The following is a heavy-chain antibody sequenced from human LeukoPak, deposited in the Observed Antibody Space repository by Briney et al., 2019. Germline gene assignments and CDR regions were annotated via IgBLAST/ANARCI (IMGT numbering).Heavy chain of an antibody. CDR2: IYWNDDK. Sequence: SGPTLVNPTQTLTLTCTFSGFSLSTSGVSVGWIRQPPGKALEWLALIYWNDDKPYSPSLKNRLTVTKDTSKNQVVLTMTNMDPVDTATYYCAHRRREGTVTTGFDYWGQGTLVTVSS. J-gene: IGHJ4*02. D-gene: IGHD4-17*01. CDR3: AHRRREGTVTTGFDY. CDR1: GFSLSTSGVS. V-gene: IGHV2-5*01.